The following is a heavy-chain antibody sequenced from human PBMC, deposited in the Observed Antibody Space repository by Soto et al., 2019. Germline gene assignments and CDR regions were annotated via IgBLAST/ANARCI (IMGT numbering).Heavy chain of an antibody. D-gene: IGHD3-10*01. CDR1: GYMFTSYG. J-gene: IGHJ4*02. CDR3: VRDLDGSGSYYTDY. V-gene: IGHV1-18*01. CDR2: ISAYNGNI. Sequence: ASVKVSCRASGYMFTSYGSNWVRQAPGQGLEWMGWISAYNGNIKYAQNFQGRVTMTKDTSTSTAYMEMRSVRSDDTAVYYCVRDLDGSGSYYTDYWGPRTLVAVCS.